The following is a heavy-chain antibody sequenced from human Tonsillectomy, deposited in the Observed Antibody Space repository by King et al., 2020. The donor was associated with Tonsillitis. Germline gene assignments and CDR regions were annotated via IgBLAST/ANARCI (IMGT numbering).Heavy chain of an antibody. CDR3: ARGSLTIFGVAPHY. Sequence: VQLQQWGAGLLKPSETLSLTCAVYGGSFSTYYWSWIRQPPGKGLEWIGEINHSGSTNYNPSLKCRVTISVDTSKNQFSLKVSSVTAADTALYYCARGSLTIFGVAPHYWGQGTLVTVSS. CDR2: INHSGST. J-gene: IGHJ4*02. CDR1: GGSFSTYY. V-gene: IGHV4-34*01. D-gene: IGHD3-3*01.